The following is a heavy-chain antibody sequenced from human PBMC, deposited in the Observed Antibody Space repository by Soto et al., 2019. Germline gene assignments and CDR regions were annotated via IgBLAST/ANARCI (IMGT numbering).Heavy chain of an antibody. Sequence: SETLSLTCTVSGGSISSYYWTWIRQPPGKGLEWIGYIYYSGSTNYNPSLKSRVTISVATSKTQFSLKLSSVTAADTAVYYCASLDGYYPYMDVWGKGTTVT. D-gene: IGHD3-22*01. CDR2: IYYSGST. CDR1: GGSISSYY. J-gene: IGHJ6*03. V-gene: IGHV4-59*08. CDR3: ASLDGYYPYMDV.